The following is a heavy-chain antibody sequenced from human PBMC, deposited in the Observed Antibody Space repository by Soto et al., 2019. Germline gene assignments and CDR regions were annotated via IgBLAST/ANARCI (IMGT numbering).Heavy chain of an antibody. V-gene: IGHV4-59*01. CDR3: ARRWGGTFDY. D-gene: IGHD2-21*01. J-gene: IGHJ4*02. Sequence: QVQLQESGPGLVKPSETLSLTCTVSGGSISIYYWSWIRQPPGKGLEWIGYIYYSGSTNYNPSLKCRVTISVDTSKNQFSLKLSSVTAADTAVYYCARRWGGTFDYWGQGTLVTVSS. CDR2: IYYSGST. CDR1: GGSISIYY.